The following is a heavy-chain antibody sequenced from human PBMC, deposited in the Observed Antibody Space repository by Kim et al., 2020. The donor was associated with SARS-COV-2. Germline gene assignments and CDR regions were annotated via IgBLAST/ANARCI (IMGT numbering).Heavy chain of an antibody. CDR3: ARACSATPRFYYNGIVV. J-gene: IGHJ3*01. CDR2: INPSDGIT. Sequence: ASVKVSCRASGYDFINYYIHWVRQAPGQGLEWMGLINPSDGITTYAEEFQGRITMTRDKFTTTVYMELSSLRSEDTAVYYCARACSATPRFYYNGIVVWG. V-gene: IGHV1-46*01. CDR1: GYDFINYY. D-gene: IGHD2-15*01.